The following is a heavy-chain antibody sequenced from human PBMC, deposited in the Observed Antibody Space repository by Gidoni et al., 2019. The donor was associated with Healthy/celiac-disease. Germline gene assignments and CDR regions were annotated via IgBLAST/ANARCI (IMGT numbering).Heavy chain of an antibody. CDR3: AKGAGIVGATFNDY. D-gene: IGHD1-26*01. J-gene: IGHJ4*02. Sequence: EVQLLESGGGLVQPGGSLRLSCEASGFTFSSYAMSWVRQAPGKGLEWVSSISGSGGSTYYADSVKGRFTISRDNSKNTLYLQMNSLRAEDTAVYYCAKGAGIVGATFNDYWGQGTLVTVSS. V-gene: IGHV3-23*01. CDR1: GFTFSSYA. CDR2: ISGSGGST.